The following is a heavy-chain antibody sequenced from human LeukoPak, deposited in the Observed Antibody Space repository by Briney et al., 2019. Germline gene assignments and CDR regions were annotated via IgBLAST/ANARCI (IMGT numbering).Heavy chain of an antibody. CDR2: ITSSSSTI. J-gene: IGHJ4*02. V-gene: IGHV3-48*01. CDR1: GFTFSSYS. Sequence: GGSLRLSCAASGFTFSSYSMNWVRQAPGKGLEWVSYITSSSSTIYYADSVKGRFTISRDNSKNTLYLQMNSLRAEDTAVYYCAKERTAVAGTGRDGYWGQGTLVTVSS. CDR3: AKERTAVAGTGRDGY. D-gene: IGHD6-19*01.